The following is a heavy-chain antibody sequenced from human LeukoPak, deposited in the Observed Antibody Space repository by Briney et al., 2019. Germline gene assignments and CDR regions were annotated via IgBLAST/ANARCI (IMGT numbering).Heavy chain of an antibody. J-gene: IGHJ4*02. CDR3: ARVTGYTIEDYFDY. D-gene: IGHD3-9*01. Sequence: SETLSLTCTVSGGSISSSSYYWGWIRQPPGKGLEWIGSIYYSGSTYYNPSLKSRVTISVDTSKNQFSLKLTSVTAADTAVYYCARVTGYTIEDYFDYWGQGTLVTVSS. CDR1: GGSISSSSYY. CDR2: IYYSGST. V-gene: IGHV4-39*01.